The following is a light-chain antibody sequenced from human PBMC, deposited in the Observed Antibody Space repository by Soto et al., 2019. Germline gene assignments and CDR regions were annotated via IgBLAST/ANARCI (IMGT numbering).Light chain of an antibody. CDR3: QQYGSSYT. V-gene: IGKV3-20*01. CDR2: GAS. J-gene: IGKJ2*01. CDR1: QSVSSNY. Sequence: EMVLTQSPGTLSLSPGERATLSCRASQSVSSNYLAWYQHKPGQAPRLLIYGASIRATGLPDRFSGSGSGTDFTLTISRLEPEDYAVYYCQQYGSSYTFGQGTKVDIK.